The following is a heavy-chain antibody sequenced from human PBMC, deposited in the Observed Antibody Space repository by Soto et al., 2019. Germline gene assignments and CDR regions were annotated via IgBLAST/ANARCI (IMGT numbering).Heavy chain of an antibody. D-gene: IGHD6-19*01. V-gene: IGHV2-5*02. CDR3: AHTAGTEVIAVAGTFRFDY. J-gene: IGHJ4*02. CDR1: GFSLSTSGVG. Sequence: QITLKESGPTLVKPTQTLTLTCTFSGFSLSTSGVGVGWIRQPPGKALEWLALIYWDDDKRYSPSLKSRLTITKDTSKNQVVLTMTNMDPVDTATYYCAHTAGTEVIAVAGTFRFDYGVQGTLVTVSS. CDR2: IYWDDDK.